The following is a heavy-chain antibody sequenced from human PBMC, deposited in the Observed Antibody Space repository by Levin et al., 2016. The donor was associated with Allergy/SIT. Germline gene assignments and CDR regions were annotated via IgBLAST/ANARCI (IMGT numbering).Heavy chain of an antibody. V-gene: IGHV5-51*01. CDR3: ARRYYYDSSGYAYFDY. D-gene: IGHD3-22*01. CDR2: IYPGDSDT. J-gene: IGHJ4*02. Sequence: VRQMPGKGLEWMGIIYPGDSDTRYSPSFQGQVTISADKSISTAYLQWSSLKASDTAMYYCARRYYYDSSGYAYFDYWGQGTLVTVSS.